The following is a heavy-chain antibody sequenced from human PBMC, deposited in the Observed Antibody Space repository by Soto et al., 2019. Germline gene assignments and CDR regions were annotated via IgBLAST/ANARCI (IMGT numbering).Heavy chain of an antibody. D-gene: IGHD3-10*01. Sequence: QVQLVQSGAEVKKPGSSVKVSCKASGGTFSSYTISWVRQAPGHGLEWMGRIIPLLGIANYAQKFQGRVTITADKSTSTAYMELSSLRSEDTAVYYCATYYYGSGSYERHDAFDIWGQGTMVTVSS. CDR2: IIPLLGIA. J-gene: IGHJ3*02. CDR1: GGTFSSYT. CDR3: ATYYYGSGSYERHDAFDI. V-gene: IGHV1-69*02.